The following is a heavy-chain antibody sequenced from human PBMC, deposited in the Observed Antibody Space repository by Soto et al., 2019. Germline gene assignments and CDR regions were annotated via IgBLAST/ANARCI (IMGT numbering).Heavy chain of an antibody. CDR1: GGSISSYY. Sequence: SETLSLTCTVSGGSISSYYWSWIRQPPGKGQEWIGYIYYSGSTNYNPSLKSRVTISVDTSKNQFSLKLSSVTAAVTAVYYCARHRLEVLWFDPWGQGTLVTVSS. D-gene: IGHD6-25*01. V-gene: IGHV4-59*08. CDR2: IYYSGST. CDR3: ARHRLEVLWFDP. J-gene: IGHJ5*02.